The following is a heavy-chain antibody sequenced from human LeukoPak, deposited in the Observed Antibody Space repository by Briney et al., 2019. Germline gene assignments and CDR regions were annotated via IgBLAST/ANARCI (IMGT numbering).Heavy chain of an antibody. Sequence: ASVKVSCKASGYTFTSYGISWVRQAPGQGLEWMGWISANNGNTAYAQTLQGRVTLTTDTSTSTAYMELRSLRSDDTAVYYCTRDYYGSGGYTDYWGQGTLVTVPS. CDR3: TRDYYGSGGYTDY. CDR2: ISANNGNT. D-gene: IGHD3-10*01. V-gene: IGHV1-18*01. J-gene: IGHJ4*02. CDR1: GYTFTSYG.